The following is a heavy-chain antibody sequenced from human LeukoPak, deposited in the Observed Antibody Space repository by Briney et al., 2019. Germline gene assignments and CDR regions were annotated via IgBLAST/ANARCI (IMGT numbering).Heavy chain of an antibody. Sequence: PLGTLSLTSALSRGSIRSYYWSWLRPSPGKGLEYIGYTHYSGSTNYNPSLKSRVTISLDTSGNQFSLKLSSVTAANTAVYYCASGYCGGACQLGGVDMWGQGTMVTVSS. CDR2: THYSGST. D-gene: IGHD2-21*02. J-gene: IGHJ3*02. CDR1: RGSIRSYY. CDR3: ASGYCGGACQLGGVDM. V-gene: IGHV4-59*01.